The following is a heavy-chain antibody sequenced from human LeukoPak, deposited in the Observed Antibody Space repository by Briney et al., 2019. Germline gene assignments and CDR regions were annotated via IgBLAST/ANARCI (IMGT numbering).Heavy chain of an antibody. J-gene: IGHJ4*02. CDR1: GYTFTGYY. V-gene: IGHV1-2*02. CDR3: ARVPGGGYQRQDY. Sequence: ASVKVSCKPSGYTFTGYYMHWVRQAPGQGLEWMGWINPNSGGTNYAQKFQGRVTMTRDTSISTAYMELSRLRSDDTAVYYCARVPGGGYQRQDYWGQGTLVTVSS. CDR2: INPNSGGT. D-gene: IGHD3-16*01.